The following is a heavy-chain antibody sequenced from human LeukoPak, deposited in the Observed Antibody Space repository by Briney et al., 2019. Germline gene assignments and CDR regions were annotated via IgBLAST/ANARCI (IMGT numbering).Heavy chain of an antibody. CDR1: GFTFGNSY. V-gene: IGHV3-11*01. D-gene: IGHD3-22*01. CDR2: ITHSGGTI. Sequence: GGSLTLSCAASGFTFGNSYMSWLRQPPGNGLQWVSYITHSGGTIHYPDSVKGRFTISRDNAKNSLYLQMDSLRAEDTAVYFCARAPFDTKGYYQAPIRFDAWGQGTLVTVST. CDR3: ARAPFDTKGYYQAPIRFDA. J-gene: IGHJ5*02.